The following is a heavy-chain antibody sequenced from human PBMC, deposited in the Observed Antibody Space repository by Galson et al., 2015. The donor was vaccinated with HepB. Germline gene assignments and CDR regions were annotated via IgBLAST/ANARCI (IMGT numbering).Heavy chain of an antibody. CDR2: IKQEGSEK. Sequence: SLRLSCAASGFTFSGYWMTWVRQAPGKGQQWVANIKQEGSEKYYVDSVKGRFTISRDNAKNSVYLQMNSLRTEDTAVYYCARSIWFGELVDFWGQGTLVTVSS. CDR1: GFTFSGYW. J-gene: IGHJ4*02. D-gene: IGHD3-10*01. V-gene: IGHV3-7*03. CDR3: ARSIWFGELVDF.